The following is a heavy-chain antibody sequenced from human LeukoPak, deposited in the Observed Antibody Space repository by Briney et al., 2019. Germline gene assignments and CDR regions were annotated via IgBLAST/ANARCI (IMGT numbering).Heavy chain of an antibody. J-gene: IGHJ4*02. V-gene: IGHV4-59*01. D-gene: IGHD2-15*01. CDR2: IYYSGST. CDR1: GGSISSYY. Sequence: SETLSLTCTVSGGSISSYYWSWIRQPPGKGLEWIGYIYYSGSTNYNPSLKSRVTISVDRSKNQFSLKLSSVTAADTAVYYCARVRGYCSGGSCGELGYWGQGTLVTVSS. CDR3: ARVRGYCSGGSCGELGY.